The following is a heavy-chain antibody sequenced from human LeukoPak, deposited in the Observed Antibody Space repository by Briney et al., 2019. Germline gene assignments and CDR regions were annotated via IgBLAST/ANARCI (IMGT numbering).Heavy chain of an antibody. CDR3: ARVRPQDAFDI. V-gene: IGHV5-51*01. CDR2: IYPGDSDT. J-gene: IGHJ3*02. Sequence: GESLKISCKGSGCSFTNYWIGWVRQMPGKGLEWMGIIYPGDSDTRYSPSFQGQVTISADKSISTAYLQWSSLKASDIAMYYCARVRPQDAFDIWGQGTMVTVSS. CDR1: GCSFTNYW.